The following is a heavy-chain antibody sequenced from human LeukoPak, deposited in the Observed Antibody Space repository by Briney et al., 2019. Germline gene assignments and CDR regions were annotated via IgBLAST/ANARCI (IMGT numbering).Heavy chain of an antibody. CDR2: IYYSGST. CDR1: GGSISSYY. CDR3: ARSKEDGSGSHGRFDI. Sequence: ASDTLSLTCTVSGGSISSYYWIWIRQPPGKGLEWIGYIYYSGSTNYNPSLKSRVTISVDTSKNQFSLKLSSVTAADTAVYYCARSKEDGSGSHGRFDIWGQGTMVTVSS. J-gene: IGHJ3*02. V-gene: IGHV4-59*07. D-gene: IGHD3-10*01.